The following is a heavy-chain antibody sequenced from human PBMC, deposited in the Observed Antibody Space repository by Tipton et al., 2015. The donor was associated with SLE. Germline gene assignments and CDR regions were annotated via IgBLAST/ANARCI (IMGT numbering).Heavy chain of an antibody. CDR2: IYYNGRS. CDR3: ARGGVGGYDYFDY. CDR1: GDSISDGDYY. V-gene: IGHV4-31*03. D-gene: IGHD5-12*01. J-gene: IGHJ4*02. Sequence: TLSLTCTVSGDSISDGDYYWSWIRQHPGKGLEWLAYIYYNGRSYSNPSLKSRVTMSLDTSKNHFSLNLSSVTAADTAVYYCARGGVGGYDYFDYWGQGALVTVSS.